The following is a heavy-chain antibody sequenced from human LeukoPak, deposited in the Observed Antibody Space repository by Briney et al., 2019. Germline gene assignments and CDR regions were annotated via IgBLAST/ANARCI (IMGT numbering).Heavy chain of an antibody. Sequence: ERSLRLSCAASGFIFSNYGMHWVRRAPGKGLEWVAVIGYDGSKKYYADFVKGRFTISRDNSKNTLFLQMNSLRAEDTAVYYCARDTTVVNQGGDYYYYGLDVWGQGTTVTVSS. CDR1: GFIFSNYG. V-gene: IGHV3-33*01. J-gene: IGHJ6*02. D-gene: IGHD4-23*01. CDR2: IGYDGSKK. CDR3: ARDTTVVNQGGDYYYYGLDV.